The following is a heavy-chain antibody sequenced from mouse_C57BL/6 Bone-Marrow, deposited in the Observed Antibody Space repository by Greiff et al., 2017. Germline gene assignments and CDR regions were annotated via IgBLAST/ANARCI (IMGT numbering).Heavy chain of an antibody. CDR2: IDPEDGET. CDR3: ARRGYYYRNWYFDV. V-gene: IGHV14-2*01. Sequence: EVQLQQSGAELVKPGASVKLSCTASGFNIKDYYMHWVKQRTEQGLEWIGRIDPEDGETKSAPKFQGKATIPADTSSNTAYLQLSSLTSEDTAVYYCARRGYYYRNWYFDVWGTGTTVTVSS. D-gene: IGHD1-1*01. J-gene: IGHJ1*03. CDR1: GFNIKDYY.